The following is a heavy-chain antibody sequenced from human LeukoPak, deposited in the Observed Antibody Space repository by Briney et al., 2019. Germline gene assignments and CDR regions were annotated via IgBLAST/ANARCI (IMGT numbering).Heavy chain of an antibody. Sequence: GGSLRLSCAASGFTFSSYEMNWVRQAPGKGQEWVSYISSSGSTIYYADSVKGRFTISRDNAKNSLYLQMNSLRAEDTAVYYCACTSGYSSSWSPYYFDYWGQGTLVTVSS. D-gene: IGHD6-13*01. CDR1: GFTFSSYE. CDR2: ISSSGSTI. J-gene: IGHJ4*02. V-gene: IGHV3-48*03. CDR3: ACTSGYSSSWSPYYFDY.